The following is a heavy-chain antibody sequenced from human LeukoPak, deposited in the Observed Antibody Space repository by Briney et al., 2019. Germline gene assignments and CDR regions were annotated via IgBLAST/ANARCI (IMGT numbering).Heavy chain of an antibody. CDR3: GRAHNNWFDP. V-gene: IGHV4-4*07. Sequence: PSETLSLTCTVPGGSISSYYWSWIRQPAGKGLEWIGRIYTSGSTNYNPPLKSRVTMSVDTSKNQFSLKLSSVTAPDTAVYYCGRAHNNWFDPWGEGTRVTVSS. CDR1: GGSISSYY. J-gene: IGHJ5*02. CDR2: IYTSGST.